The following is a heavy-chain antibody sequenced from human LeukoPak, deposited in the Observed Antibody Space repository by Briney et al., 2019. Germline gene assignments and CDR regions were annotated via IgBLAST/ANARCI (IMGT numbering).Heavy chain of an antibody. D-gene: IGHD2-15*01. CDR2: IYYSGST. CDR1: GGSISSSSYY. Sequence: SETLSLTCTVSGGSISSSSYYWGWIRQPPGKGLEWIGSIYYSGSTYYNPSLKSRVTISVDTSKNQFSLKLSSVTAADTAVYYCARLLLDAFDIWGQGTMVTVSS. CDR3: ARLLLDAFDI. V-gene: IGHV4-39*07. J-gene: IGHJ3*02.